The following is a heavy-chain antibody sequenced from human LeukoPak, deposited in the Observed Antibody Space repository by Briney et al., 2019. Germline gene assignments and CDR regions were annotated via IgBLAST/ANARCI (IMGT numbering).Heavy chain of an antibody. CDR1: GDTFTSCY. Sequence: GASVKVSCKASGDTFTSCYMHWVRQAPGQGLEWMGIIKSSGGSTTYAQKFQGRVTMTWDTSTSTVYMELSSLRSEDTAVYYCARARDDSIGSRWFDPWGQGTLVTVSS. CDR3: ARARDDSIGSRWFDP. CDR2: IKSSGGST. D-gene: IGHD3-22*01. J-gene: IGHJ5*02. V-gene: IGHV1-46*01.